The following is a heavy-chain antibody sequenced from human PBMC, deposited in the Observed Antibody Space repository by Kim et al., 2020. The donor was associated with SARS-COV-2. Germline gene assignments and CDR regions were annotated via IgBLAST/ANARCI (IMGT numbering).Heavy chain of an antibody. CDR3: ARGRDTTVHWFDP. J-gene: IGHJ5*02. CDR1: GGSISSGDYY. Sequence: SETLSLTCTVSGGSISSGDYYWSWIRQPPGKGLEWIGYIYYSGSTYYNPSLKSRVTISVDTSKNQFSLKLSSVTAADTAVYYCARGRDTTVHWFDPWGQGTLVTVSS. D-gene: IGHD4-4*01. CDR2: IYYSGST. V-gene: IGHV4-30-4*01.